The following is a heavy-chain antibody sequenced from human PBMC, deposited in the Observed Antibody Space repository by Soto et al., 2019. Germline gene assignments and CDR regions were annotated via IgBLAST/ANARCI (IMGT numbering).Heavy chain of an antibody. V-gene: IGHV3-7*04. D-gene: IGHD6-19*01. CDR1: GFTFSSYW. CDR3: SRGGGWLNDY. CDR2: IKEDGSQK. J-gene: IGHJ4*02. Sequence: EVQLVESGGGLVQPGGSLTLSCVASGFTFSSYWMNWVRQAPGKGLEWVATIKEDGSQKYYVDSVKGRFTISRDNAKNSLYPQMNSLRAEDTAVYYCSRGGGWLNDYWGQGTLVTVSS.